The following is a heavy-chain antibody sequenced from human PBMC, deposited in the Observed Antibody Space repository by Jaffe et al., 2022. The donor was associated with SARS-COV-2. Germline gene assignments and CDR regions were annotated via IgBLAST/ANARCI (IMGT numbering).Heavy chain of an antibody. Sequence: QVTLKESGPVLVKPTETLTLTCTVSGFSLSNARMGVSWIRQPPGKALEWLAHIFSNDEKSYSTSLKSRLTISKDTSKSQVVLTMTNMDPVDTATYYCARIDLSSSRLLFDYWGQGTLVTVSS. J-gene: IGHJ4*02. D-gene: IGHD6-6*01. CDR1: GFSLSNARMG. CDR3: ARIDLSSSRLLFDY. CDR2: IFSNDEK. V-gene: IGHV2-26*01.